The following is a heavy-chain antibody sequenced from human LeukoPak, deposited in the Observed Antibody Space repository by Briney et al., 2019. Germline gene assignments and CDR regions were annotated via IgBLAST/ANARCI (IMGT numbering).Heavy chain of an antibody. J-gene: IGHJ4*02. V-gene: IGHV4-59*01. CDR3: ARDSYSSGHPALDY. CDR2: IYYSGST. Sequence: SETLSLTCTVSGGSISSYYWSWIRQPPGKGLEWIGYIYYSGSTNYNPSLKSRVTISVDTSKNQFSPKLSSVTAADTAVYYCARDSYSSGHPALDYWGQGTLVTVSS. CDR1: GGSISSYY. D-gene: IGHD6-19*01.